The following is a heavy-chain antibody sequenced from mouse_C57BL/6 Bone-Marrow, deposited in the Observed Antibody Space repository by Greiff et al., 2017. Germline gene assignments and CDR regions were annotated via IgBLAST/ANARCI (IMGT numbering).Heavy chain of an antibody. CDR3: TRGGEGYAMDY. CDR1: GYTFTDYE. Sequence: VQLQQSGAELVRPGASVTLSCKASGYTFTDYEMHWVKQTPVHGLEWIGAIDPDTGGTAYNQKFKGKAILTADKSSSTAYMELRSLTSEDSAVYYCTRGGEGYAMDYWGQGTSVTVSS. J-gene: IGHJ4*01. CDR2: IDPDTGGT. V-gene: IGHV1-15*01.